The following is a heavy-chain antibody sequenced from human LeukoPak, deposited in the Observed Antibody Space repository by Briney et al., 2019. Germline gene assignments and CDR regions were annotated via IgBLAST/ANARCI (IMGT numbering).Heavy chain of an antibody. J-gene: IGHJ5*02. CDR1: GFTFSDYY. V-gene: IGHV3-11*01. CDR3: ARSTVAVPYNWFDP. Sequence: KPGGSLRLSCAASGFTFSDYYMSWIRQATGKGLEWVSYISSSGSTIYYADSVKGRFTISRDNAKNSLYLQMNSLRAEDTAVYYCARSTVAVPYNWFDPWGQGTLVTVSS. CDR2: ISSSGSTI. D-gene: IGHD6-19*01.